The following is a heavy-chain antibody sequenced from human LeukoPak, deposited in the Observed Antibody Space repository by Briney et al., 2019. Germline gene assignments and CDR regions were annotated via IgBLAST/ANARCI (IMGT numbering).Heavy chain of an antibody. V-gene: IGHV3-23*01. CDR3: AKDGTFGGVIVLRYYFDY. CDR2: ISGSGGST. Sequence: PGASLRLSCAASGFTFSSYAMSWVRQAPGKGLEWVSAISGSGGSTYYADSVKGRFTISRDNSKNTLYLQMNSLRAEDTAVCYCAKDGTFGGVIVLRYYFDYWGQGTLVTVSS. D-gene: IGHD3-16*02. J-gene: IGHJ4*02. CDR1: GFTFSSYA.